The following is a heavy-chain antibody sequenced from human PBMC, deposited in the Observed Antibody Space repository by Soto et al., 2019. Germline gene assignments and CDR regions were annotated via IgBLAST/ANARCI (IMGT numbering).Heavy chain of an antibody. D-gene: IGHD3-3*01. Sequence: QVQLQASGPGLVKPSQTLSLTCAVSGRSISSVGYYWSWVRQHPGKGLEWIGSISYTGSTYYNPSLENRLSISLYTSGNRFSLRLNSVTAADTAIYYCARPNDYWNGYGPFDYWGQGSLVSVSS. J-gene: IGHJ4*02. CDR3: ARPNDYWNGYGPFDY. V-gene: IGHV4-31*11. CDR2: ISYTGST. CDR1: GRSISSVGYY.